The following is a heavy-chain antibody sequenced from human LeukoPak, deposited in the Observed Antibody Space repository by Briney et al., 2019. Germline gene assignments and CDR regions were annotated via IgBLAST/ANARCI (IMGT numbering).Heavy chain of an antibody. D-gene: IGHD3-10*01. CDR1: GVPIRSYY. J-gene: IGHJ4*02. CDR2: IYYTGTI. Sequence: PSETLSLTCTVSGVPIRSYYWSWFRQPPGKGLEWIGYIYYTGTINYNPSLKSRLTLSLDTSKNQVSLGLSYVTAADTAVYYCARHYASGTYPLDSWGQGTLVTVSS. V-gene: IGHV4-59*08. CDR3: ARHYASGTYPLDS.